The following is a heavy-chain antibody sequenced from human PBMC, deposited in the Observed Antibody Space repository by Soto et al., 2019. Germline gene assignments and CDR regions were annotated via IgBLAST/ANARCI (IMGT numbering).Heavy chain of an antibody. V-gene: IGHV3-48*03. CDR3: SRGFGWFNY. CDR2: IDGTGTTK. Sequence: EVQLLESGGGLVQPGGSLRLSCGVSCFTFNEFEMNWVRQAPGKGLEWVAYIDGTGTTKKYADSVRGQFTISRDNPNNSLFPQITCLSAAYPAIYYCSRGFGWFNYWGQGTLVFVPS. D-gene: IGHD3-10*01. J-gene: IGHJ4*02. CDR1: CFTFNEFE.